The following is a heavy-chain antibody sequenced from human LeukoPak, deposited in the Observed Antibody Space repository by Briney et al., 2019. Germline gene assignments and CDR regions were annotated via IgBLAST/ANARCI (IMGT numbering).Heavy chain of an antibody. J-gene: IGHJ4*02. V-gene: IGHV3-48*02. Sequence: GGSLGLSCAASGFTFSTYGMNWVRQAPGKGLEWVSYIGTSSSTIYYADSVKGRFTISRDNAKNSLYLQMNSLRDEDTAVYYCARHDYGGNSGDYWGQGTLVTVSS. CDR2: IGTSSSTI. CDR3: ARHDYGGNSGDY. CDR1: GFTFSTYG. D-gene: IGHD4-23*01.